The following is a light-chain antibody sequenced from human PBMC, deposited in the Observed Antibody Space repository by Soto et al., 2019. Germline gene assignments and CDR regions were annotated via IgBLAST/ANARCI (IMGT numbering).Light chain of an antibody. V-gene: IGKV1-5*03. Sequence: DIRMTQSPSTLSASVGDSVTITGRSSQSISRWLAWYQQPPGKAPKLXXYKASSLEGGVPSSFSSGGSGTDLTLTISSLQPEDFSAYYYQQSYSTPFVTFGQGTRLEIK. CDR1: QSISRW. CDR3: QQSYSTPFVT. J-gene: IGKJ5*01. CDR2: KAS.